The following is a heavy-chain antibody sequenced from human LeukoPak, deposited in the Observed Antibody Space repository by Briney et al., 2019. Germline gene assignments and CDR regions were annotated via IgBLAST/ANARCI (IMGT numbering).Heavy chain of an antibody. CDR1: GIILSSYW. CDR3: ARFIAAPYYLDY. Sequence: GGSLTLSCAASGIILSSYWMSWVRQAPGKGLEWVSNIKQDGREKWYVDTVKCPFTISRANAKNSLYLQMNSLRAEDTAVYYCARFIAAPYYLDYWGRGTLVTVSS. CDR2: IKQDGREK. J-gene: IGHJ4*02. V-gene: IGHV3-7*01. D-gene: IGHD6-13*01.